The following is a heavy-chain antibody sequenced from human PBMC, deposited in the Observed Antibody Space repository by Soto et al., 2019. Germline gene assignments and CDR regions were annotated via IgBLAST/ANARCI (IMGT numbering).Heavy chain of an antibody. CDR3: ARVCGGDCHYGLDV. D-gene: IGHD2-21*02. V-gene: IGHV4-31*03. CDR2: IYYSGST. CDR1: GGSISSGGYY. Sequence: QVQLQESGPGLVKPSQTLSLTCTVSGGSISSGGYYWSWIRQHPGKGLEWIGYIYYSGSTYYNPTLKRRVTISVDTSKNHFSLKLSYVTAADTAVYYCARVCGGDCHYGLDVWGQGTTVTVSS. J-gene: IGHJ6*02.